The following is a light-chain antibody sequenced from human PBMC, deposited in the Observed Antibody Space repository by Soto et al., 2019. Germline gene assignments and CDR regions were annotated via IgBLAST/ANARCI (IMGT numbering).Light chain of an antibody. CDR1: SSDAGSYNL. CDR3: CSYAGSSTYV. Sequence: QSALTQPASVSGSPGQSITIACTGTSSDAGSYNLVSWYQQHPGKAPKPMIYEGTKRPSGVSNRFSGSKSGNTASLTISGLQAEDEADYYCCSYAGSSTYVFGTGTKVTVL. CDR2: EGT. V-gene: IGLV2-23*01. J-gene: IGLJ1*01.